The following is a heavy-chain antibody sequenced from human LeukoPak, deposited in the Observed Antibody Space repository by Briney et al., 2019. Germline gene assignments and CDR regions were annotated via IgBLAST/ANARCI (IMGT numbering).Heavy chain of an antibody. V-gene: IGHV1-69*06. CDR1: GGTFSSYA. D-gene: IGHD2-15*01. CDR2: IIPIFGTA. CDR3: ATRNKDIVVDDSPVMDV. J-gene: IGHJ6*04. Sequence: ASVKVSCKASGGTFSSYAISWVRQAPGQGLEWMGGIIPIFGTAIYAQKFQGRVTITADKSTSTAYMELSSLRSEDTAVYYCATRNKDIVVDDSPVMDVWGKGTTVTVSS.